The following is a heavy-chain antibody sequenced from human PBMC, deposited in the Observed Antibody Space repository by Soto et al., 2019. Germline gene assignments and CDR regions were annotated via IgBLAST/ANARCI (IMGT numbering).Heavy chain of an antibody. CDR2: ISAHNGNT. D-gene: IGHD1-1*01. Sequence: QVHLVQCGAEVKKPGASVKVSCRGSRYTFTSCGITWVRQAPGQGLEWMGWISAHNGNTDYAQELQGRVTVTRDTSTSTAYMELRSLRSDDTAVYYCARGRYGDYWGQGALVTVSS. CDR3: ARGRYGDY. V-gene: IGHV1-18*01. J-gene: IGHJ4*02. CDR1: RYTFTSCG.